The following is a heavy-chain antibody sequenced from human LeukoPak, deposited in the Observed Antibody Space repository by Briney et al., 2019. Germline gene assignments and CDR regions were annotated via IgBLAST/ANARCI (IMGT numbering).Heavy chain of an antibody. CDR1: SGSISSSTYY. D-gene: IGHD3-22*01. Sequence: PSETLSLTCTVSSGSISSSTYYWGWIRQPPGKGLEWIGTIYYTGSTYYNPSLKSRVTISVDTSKNQFSLKLSSVTAADTAVYYCARDLSEYDSSGYRPAHAFDIWGQGTMVTVSS. CDR3: ARDLSEYDSSGYRPAHAFDI. CDR2: IYYTGST. J-gene: IGHJ3*02. V-gene: IGHV4-39*07.